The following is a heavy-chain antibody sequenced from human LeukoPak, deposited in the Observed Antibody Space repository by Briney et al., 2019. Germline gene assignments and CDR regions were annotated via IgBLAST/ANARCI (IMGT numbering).Heavy chain of an antibody. V-gene: IGHV4-61*02. CDR3: ARDGFWSGPEAY. Sequence: PSQTLSLTCTVSGGSISSGSYYWSWIRQPAGKGLEWIGRIYTSGSTNYNPSLKSRVTISVDTSKNQFSLKLSSVTAADTAVYYCARDGFWSGPEAYWGQGTLVTVSS. CDR1: GGSISSGSYY. CDR2: IYTSGST. D-gene: IGHD3-3*01. J-gene: IGHJ4*02.